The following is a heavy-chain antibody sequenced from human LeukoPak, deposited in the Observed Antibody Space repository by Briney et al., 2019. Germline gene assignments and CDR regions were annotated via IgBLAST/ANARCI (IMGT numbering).Heavy chain of an antibody. CDR1: GFTFDDYA. CDR3: APLIVCCGGDCYLRNFDY. Sequence: PGGSLRLSCAASGFTFDDYAMHWVRQAPGKGLEWVSLISGDGGSTYYADSVKGRFTISRDNSKNSLYLQMNSLRTEDTASYYCAPLIVCCGGDCYLRNFDYWGQGTLVTVSS. D-gene: IGHD2-21*02. CDR2: ISGDGGST. J-gene: IGHJ4*02. V-gene: IGHV3-43*02.